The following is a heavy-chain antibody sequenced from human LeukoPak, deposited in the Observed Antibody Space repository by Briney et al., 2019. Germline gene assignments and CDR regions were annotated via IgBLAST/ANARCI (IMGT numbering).Heavy chain of an antibody. V-gene: IGHV3-30*03. CDR1: GVTFSSYS. CDR3: TRGSGPGVTTIAS. Sequence: GGSLRLSCAASGVTFSSYSMHWVRQAPGKGLEWVALISSDGNDKLYGDSVKGRFTISRDNAKNSLNLQMNSLGVGDTAVYYCTRGSGPGVTTIASWGQGTLVTVSS. CDR2: ISSDGNDK. J-gene: IGHJ4*02. D-gene: IGHD4-17*01.